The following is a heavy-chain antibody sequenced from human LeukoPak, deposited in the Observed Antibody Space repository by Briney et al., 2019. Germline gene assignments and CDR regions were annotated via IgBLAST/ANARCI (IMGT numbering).Heavy chain of an antibody. CDR1: GFTFDDFA. V-gene: IGHV3-9*01. D-gene: IGHD3-10*01. CDR3: AKDPSKFGELLELALDY. CDR2: ISWNSGSI. Sequence: GGSLRLSCAASGFTFDDFAMHWVRQARGKGLEWVSGISWNSGSIDYADSVKGRFTISRDNAKNSLYLQMNSLRAEDTALYYCAKDPSKFGELLELALDYWGQGTLVTVSS. J-gene: IGHJ4*02.